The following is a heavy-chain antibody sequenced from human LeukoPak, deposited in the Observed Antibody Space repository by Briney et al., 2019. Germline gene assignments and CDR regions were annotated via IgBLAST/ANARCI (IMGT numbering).Heavy chain of an antibody. D-gene: IGHD2-2*01. CDR3: AAYCSTSTCYGVDY. J-gene: IGHJ4*02. CDR2: ISDIGSAI. V-gene: IGHV3-48*02. Sequence: PGGSLRLSCATSGFTFSKYSMSWVRQAPGKGLEWVSYISDIGSAIFYADSVKGRFTISRDNAKNSLYLQMNSLRDEDTAVYYCAAYCSTSTCYGVDYWGQGTLVTVSS. CDR1: GFTFSKYS.